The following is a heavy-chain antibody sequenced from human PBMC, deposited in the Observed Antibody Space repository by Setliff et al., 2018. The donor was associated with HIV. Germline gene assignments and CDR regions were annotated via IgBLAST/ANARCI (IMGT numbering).Heavy chain of an antibody. CDR2: LNPKSGDT. J-gene: IGHJ5*02. V-gene: IGHV1-8*03. D-gene: IGHD6-13*01. Sequence: ASVKVSCKTSGYTFTSYDVHWVRQATGQGLEWMGYLNPKSGDTGSAQRFQDRLTITADTSVSTAYLELRSLRSDNTAVYYCARATGAADLWGQGTKVTVSS. CDR3: ARATGAADL. CDR1: GYTFTSYD.